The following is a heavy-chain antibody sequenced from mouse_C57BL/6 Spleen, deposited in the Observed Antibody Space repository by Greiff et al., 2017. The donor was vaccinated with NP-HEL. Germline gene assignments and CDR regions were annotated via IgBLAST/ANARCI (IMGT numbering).Heavy chain of an antibody. CDR2: INYDGSST. Sequence: EVKLVESEGGLVQPGSSMKLSCTASGFTFSDYYMAWVRQVPEKGLEWVANINYDGSSTYYLDSLKSRFIISRDNAKNILYLQMSSLKSEDTATYYCARGVGRVYFDYWGQGTTLTVSS. D-gene: IGHD4-1*01. V-gene: IGHV5-16*01. CDR3: ARGVGRVYFDY. J-gene: IGHJ2*01. CDR1: GFTFSDYY.